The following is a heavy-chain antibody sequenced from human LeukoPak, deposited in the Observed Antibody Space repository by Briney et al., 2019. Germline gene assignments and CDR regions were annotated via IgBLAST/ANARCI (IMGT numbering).Heavy chain of an antibody. Sequence: ASVKVSCKASGYTFTGYYMHWVRQAPGQGLEWMGWINPNSGGTNYAQKFQGRVAMTRDTSISTAYMELSRLRSDDTAVYYCAREPRESILEWSASWYFDLWGRGTLVTVSS. J-gene: IGHJ2*01. CDR3: AREPRESILEWSASWYFDL. CDR2: INPNSGGT. CDR1: GYTFTGYY. V-gene: IGHV1-2*02. D-gene: IGHD3-3*01.